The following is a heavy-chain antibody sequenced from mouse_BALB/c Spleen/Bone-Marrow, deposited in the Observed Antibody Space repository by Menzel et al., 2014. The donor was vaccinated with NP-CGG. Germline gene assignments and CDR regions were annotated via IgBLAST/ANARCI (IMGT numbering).Heavy chain of an antibody. CDR3: ARLGYYGGFAH. CDR2: INPDSSTI. D-gene: IGHD2-3*01. Sequence: EVQLVESGGGLVQPGGSLKLSCAASGFDFSRYWMSWVRQAPGKGLEWIGEINPDSSTINYTPSLKDKFIISRDNAKNTLYLQMSKVRSEDTALYYCARLGYYGGFAHGGQRTLVTVSA. V-gene: IGHV4-1*02. J-gene: IGHJ3*01. CDR1: GFDFSRYW.